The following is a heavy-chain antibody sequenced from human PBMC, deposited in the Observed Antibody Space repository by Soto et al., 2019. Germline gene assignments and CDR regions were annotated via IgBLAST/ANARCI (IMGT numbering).Heavy chain of an antibody. D-gene: IGHD2-21*01. V-gene: IGHV3-23*01. Sequence: SGGSLRLSCADSGFTFSSFAMGWVRQAPGKGLEWVSAISGDGFYTYYADSVKGRFTISRDNSKNTLYLQMNSLRVDDTAVYYCARRPDFFDYWGPGTLVTVSS. CDR2: ISGDGFYT. CDR1: GFTFSSFA. CDR3: ARRPDFFDY. J-gene: IGHJ4*02.